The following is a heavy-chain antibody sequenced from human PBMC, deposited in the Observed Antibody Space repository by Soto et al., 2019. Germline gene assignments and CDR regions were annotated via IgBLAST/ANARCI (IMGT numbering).Heavy chain of an antibody. CDR1: GGSISSYY. CDR2: IYFRGST. V-gene: IGHV4-59*08. Sequence: SETLSLTCTVSGGSISSYYWSWIRQSPGKGLEWIGYIYFRGSTNYNPSLKSRVTISVDTSKNQFSLKLSSVTAADTAVYYCASHMVRGVPFGYWGQGTLVTVSS. J-gene: IGHJ4*02. D-gene: IGHD3-10*01. CDR3: ASHMVRGVPFGY.